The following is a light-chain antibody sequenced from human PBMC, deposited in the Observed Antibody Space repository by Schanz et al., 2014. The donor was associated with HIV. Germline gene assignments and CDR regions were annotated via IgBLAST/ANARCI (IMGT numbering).Light chain of an antibody. CDR1: RSDIGNYDF. Sequence: QSVLTQPPSASGSPGQSVTISCTGTRSDIGNYDFVSWYQQHPGQAPKLIIYEVTKRPSGVPARFSGSKSDNTASLTISGLQAEDEADYYCSSYTSSSTLYVVFGGGTKLTVL. J-gene: IGLJ2*01. V-gene: IGLV2-18*02. CDR2: EVT. CDR3: SSYTSSSTLYVV.